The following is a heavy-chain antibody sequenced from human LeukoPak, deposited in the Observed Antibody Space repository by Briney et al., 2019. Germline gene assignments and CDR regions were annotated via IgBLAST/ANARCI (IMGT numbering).Heavy chain of an antibody. CDR3: EREEGRYDSSGSFDY. CDR2: ISYDGSNK. D-gene: IGHD3-22*01. J-gene: IGHJ4*02. Sequence: GGSLRLSCAASGFTFSSYAMHWVRQAPGKGLEWGAVISYDGSNKYYADSVKGRFTISRDNSKNTLYLQMNSLRAEDTAVYYCEREEGRYDSSGSFDYWGQGALVTVSS. V-gene: IGHV3-30-3*01. CDR1: GFTFSSYA.